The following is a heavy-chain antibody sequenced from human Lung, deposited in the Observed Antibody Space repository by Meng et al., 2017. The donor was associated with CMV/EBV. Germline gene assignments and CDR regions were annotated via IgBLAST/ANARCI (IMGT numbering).Heavy chain of an antibody. CDR3: ARTNYGDYNWFDP. CDR2: IYYSGST. J-gene: IGHJ5*02. V-gene: IGHV4-31*03. D-gene: IGHD4-17*01. CDR1: VGSISSGGFY. Sequence: QAQLQAARPVLAKPSQNLSLTCTVSVGSISSGGFYCSWIRQHPGKGLEWIGYIYYSGSTYYNPSLRSRVAISIDTSKNQFSLKLTSVTAADTAVYFCARTNYGDYNWFDPWGQGTLVTVSS.